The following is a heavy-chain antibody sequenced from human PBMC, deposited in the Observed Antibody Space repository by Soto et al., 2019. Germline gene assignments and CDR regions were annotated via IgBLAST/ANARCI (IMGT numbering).Heavy chain of an antibody. CDR2: IYYTGST. V-gene: IGHV4-59*08. Sequence: PSETLSLTCTVSGGSMSSYYWSWIRQPPGKRLEWIGYIYYTGSTKYNPSLKSRVTISVDTSKNQFSLKLSSVTAADTAVYFCARHHCSGSSCWYLDYWGRGTLVTVSS. CDR3: ARHHCSGSSCWYLDY. CDR1: GGSMSSYY. J-gene: IGHJ4*02. D-gene: IGHD2-15*01.